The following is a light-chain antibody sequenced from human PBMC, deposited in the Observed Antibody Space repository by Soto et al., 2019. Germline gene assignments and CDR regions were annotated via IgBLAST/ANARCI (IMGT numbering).Light chain of an antibody. V-gene: IGKV1-9*01. CDR3: QQLSRYPLT. J-gene: IGKJ4*01. CDR1: QALSNY. Sequence: DIQLTQSPSVLSASVGDTVTITCRASQALSNYLAWYQQKPGKAPDLLIYSASTLQSGVPSRFSGSGSETEFSLTIRALQPEDFATYYWQQLSRYPLTFGGGTKVDIK. CDR2: SAS.